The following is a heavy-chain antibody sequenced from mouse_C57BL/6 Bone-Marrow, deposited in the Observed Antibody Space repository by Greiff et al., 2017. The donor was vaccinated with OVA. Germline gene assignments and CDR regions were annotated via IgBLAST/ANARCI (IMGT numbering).Heavy chain of an antibody. CDR1: GFSLTSYG. Sequence: VKLVESGPGLVQPSQSLSITCTVSGFSLTSYGVHWVRQSPGKGLEWLGVIWSGGSTDYNAAFISRLSISKDNSKSQVFFKMNSLQADDTAIYYCARIDDSDWYFDVWGTGTTVTVSS. V-gene: IGHV2-2*01. J-gene: IGHJ1*03. CDR3: ARIDDSDWYFDV. D-gene: IGHD2-4*01. CDR2: IWSGGST.